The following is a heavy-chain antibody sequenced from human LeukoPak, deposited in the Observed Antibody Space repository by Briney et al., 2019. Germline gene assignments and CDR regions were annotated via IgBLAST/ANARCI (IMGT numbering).Heavy chain of an antibody. CDR2: ISGSGDDT. CDR3: AKAVWFGEFDYYFFGLDV. V-gene: IGHV3-23*01. Sequence: PGGSLRLSCAAFGFTFSSYAMGWVRQAPGKGLEWVSAISGSGDDTYYADSVKGRFTFSRDNSKNTLYLQMNSLRPEDTALYYCAKAVWFGEFDYYFFGLDVWGQGTTVTVSS. D-gene: IGHD3-10*01. CDR1: GFTFSSYA. J-gene: IGHJ6*02.